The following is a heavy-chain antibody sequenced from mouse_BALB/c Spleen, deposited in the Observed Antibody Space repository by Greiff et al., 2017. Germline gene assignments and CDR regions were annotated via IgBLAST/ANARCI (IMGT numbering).Heavy chain of an antibody. D-gene: IGHD2-1*01. CDR2: IWAGGST. V-gene: IGHV2-9*02. J-gene: IGHJ4*01. CDR3: ARDEGNYGGAMDY. CDR1: GFSLTSYG. Sequence: VQGVESGPGLVAPSQSLSISCTVSGFSLTSYGVHWVRQPPGKGLEWLGVIWAGGSTNYNSALMSRLSISKDNSKSQVFLKMNILQTDDTAMYYCARDEGNYGGAMDYWGRGTSVTVSS.